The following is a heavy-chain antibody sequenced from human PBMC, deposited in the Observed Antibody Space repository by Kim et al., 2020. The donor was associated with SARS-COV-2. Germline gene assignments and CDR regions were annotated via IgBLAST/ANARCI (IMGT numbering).Heavy chain of an antibody. J-gene: IGHJ3*02. V-gene: IGHV5-51*01. Sequence: GESLQISCKGSGYSFTSYWIGWVRQMPGKGLEWMGIIYPGDSDTRYSPSFQGQVTISADKSISTAYLQWSSLKASDTAMYYCARFVSAARRFDAFDIWGQGTMVTVSS. D-gene: IGHD6-6*01. CDR3: ARFVSAARRFDAFDI. CDR2: IYPGDSDT. CDR1: GYSFTSYW.